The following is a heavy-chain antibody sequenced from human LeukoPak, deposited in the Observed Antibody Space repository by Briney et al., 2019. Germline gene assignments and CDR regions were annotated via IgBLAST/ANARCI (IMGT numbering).Heavy chain of an antibody. CDR1: GFTFSTST. V-gene: IGHV3-23*01. Sequence: GGSLRLSCAASGFTFSTSTMSWVRQAPGEGLEWVSSMSASGGSIFYADSVKGRFTISRDSAKNTLFLQMNSLSAEDTAVYYCARDHQWSFDSWGQGTLVTVSS. J-gene: IGHJ4*02. D-gene: IGHD2-15*01. CDR3: ARDHQWSFDS. CDR2: MSASGGSI.